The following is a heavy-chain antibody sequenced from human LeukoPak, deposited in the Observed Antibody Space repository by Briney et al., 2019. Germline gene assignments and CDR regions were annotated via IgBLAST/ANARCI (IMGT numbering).Heavy chain of an antibody. CDR1: GYSISSGYY. Sequence: SETLSLTCTVPGYSISSGYYWGWIRQPPGKGLEWSGSIYHSGSTYYNPSLKSRVTISVDTSKNQFSLKLSSVTAADTAVYYCASVKGGYSYGWYYYYYMDVWGKGTTVTVSS. CDR2: IYHSGST. J-gene: IGHJ6*03. CDR3: ASVKGGYSYGWYYYYYMDV. V-gene: IGHV4-38-2*02. D-gene: IGHD5-18*01.